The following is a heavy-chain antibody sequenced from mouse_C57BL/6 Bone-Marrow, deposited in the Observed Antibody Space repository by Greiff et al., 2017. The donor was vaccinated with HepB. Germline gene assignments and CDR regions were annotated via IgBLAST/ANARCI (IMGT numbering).Heavy chain of an antibody. CDR1: GYTFTSYW. J-gene: IGHJ2*01. CDR3: AREGVVPYFDY. CDR2: IYPSDSET. Sequence: QVQLKQPGAELVRPGSSVKLSCKASGYTFTSYWMDWVKQRPGQGLEWIGNIYPSDSETHYNQKFKDKATLTVDKSSSTAYMQLSSLTSEDSAVYYCAREGVVPYFDYWGQGTTLTVSS. V-gene: IGHV1-61*01. D-gene: IGHD1-1*01.